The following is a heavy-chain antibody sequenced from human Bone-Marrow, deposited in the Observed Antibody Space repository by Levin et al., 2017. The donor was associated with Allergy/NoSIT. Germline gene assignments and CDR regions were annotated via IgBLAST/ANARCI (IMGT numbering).Heavy chain of an antibody. CDR1: GAAVTSASYY. Sequence: SETLSLTCTVSGAAVTSASYYWNWIRQPPGKGLEWIGYIDYSGTTNYSPSLKSRVTVSLDTSKNHFSLKLTSVTTADTAVYYCARGFVLMLRFDPWGQGTLVTVSS. CDR3: ARGFVLMLRFDP. D-gene: IGHD2-8*01. J-gene: IGHJ5*02. V-gene: IGHV4-61*03. CDR2: IDYSGTT.